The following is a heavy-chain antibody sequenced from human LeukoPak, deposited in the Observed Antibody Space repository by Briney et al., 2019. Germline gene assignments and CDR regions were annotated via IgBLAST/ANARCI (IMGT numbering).Heavy chain of an antibody. J-gene: IGHJ6*02. D-gene: IGHD5-12*01. Sequence: ASVKVSCKASGYTFTSYGISWVRQAPGQGLEWMGWISAYNGNTNYAQKLQGRVTMTTDTSTSTAYMELRSLRSDDTAVYYCARGVIVGIVATYGMDVWGQGTTVTVSS. CDR1: GYTFTSYG. V-gene: IGHV1-18*01. CDR3: ARGVIVGIVATYGMDV. CDR2: ISAYNGNT.